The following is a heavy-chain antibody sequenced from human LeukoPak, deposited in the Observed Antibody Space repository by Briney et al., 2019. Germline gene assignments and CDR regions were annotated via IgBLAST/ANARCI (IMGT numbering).Heavy chain of an antibody. V-gene: IGHV3-23*01. D-gene: IGHD4-23*01. CDR1: GFTFSSYA. J-gene: IGHJ4*02. Sequence: GGSLRLSCAASGFTFSSYAMSWVRQAPGKGLEWVSAISGSGGSTYYADSVKGRFTISRDNSKNTLYLQMNSLRAEDMAVYYCAKDDDYGGNSGTADYWGQGTLVTVSS. CDR2: ISGSGGST. CDR3: AKDDDYGGNSGTADY.